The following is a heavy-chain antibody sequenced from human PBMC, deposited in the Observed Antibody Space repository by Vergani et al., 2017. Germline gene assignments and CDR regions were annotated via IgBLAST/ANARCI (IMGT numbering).Heavy chain of an antibody. J-gene: IGHJ4*02. Sequence: QVQLQESGPGLVKPAETLSLICSVSGFSIGYGYYWGWIRQPPGKGLQWIGSIFQSGTTYHNPSLKSRATLLVDTSKNQFSLEVTSVTAADTAIYFCARTESFILRYFHWALWGQGTLVTVSS. V-gene: IGHV4-38-2*02. CDR2: IFQSGTT. D-gene: IGHD3-9*01. CDR3: ARTESFILRYFHWAL. CDR1: GFSIGYGYY.